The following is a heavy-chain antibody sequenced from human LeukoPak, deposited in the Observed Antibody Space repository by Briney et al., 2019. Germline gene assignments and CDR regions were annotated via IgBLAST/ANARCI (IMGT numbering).Heavy chain of an antibody. CDR1: EFTVSDNY. V-gene: IGHV3-66*01. D-gene: IGHD3-22*01. J-gene: IGHJ4*02. CDR2: LYIDAST. Sequence: GGSLRLSCTASEFTVSDNYMSWVRQAPGKGLEWVSTLYIDASTYYADAVKGRFTTSRDNFKNTLYLQMNRLRDEDTAVYYCASLNYDSTGYHGPVDYWGQGTLVTVSS. CDR3: ASLNYDSTGYHGPVDY.